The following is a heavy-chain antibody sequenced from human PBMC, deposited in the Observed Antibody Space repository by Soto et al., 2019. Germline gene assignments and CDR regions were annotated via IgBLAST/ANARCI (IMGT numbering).Heavy chain of an antibody. J-gene: IGHJ5*02. Sequence: GGPVKVSPQGSESTFMNYDIIVGRQGLGQGLEWMGWMNPNSGNTGYALKFQGRVSMTRNTSIYTVYLELSSLASDDTAVYYCVRMASSGTLNWFDPWGQGTLVTASS. CDR2: MNPNSGNT. V-gene: IGHV1-8*01. CDR3: VRMASSGTLNWFDP. D-gene: IGHD1-1*01. CDR1: ESTFMNYD.